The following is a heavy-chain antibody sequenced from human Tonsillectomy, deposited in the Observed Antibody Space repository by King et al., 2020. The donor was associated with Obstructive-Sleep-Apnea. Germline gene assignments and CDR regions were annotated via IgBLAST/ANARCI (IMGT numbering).Heavy chain of an antibody. CDR1: YW. D-gene: IGHD2-2*01. J-gene: IGHJ4*02. V-gene: IGHV5-10-1*01. CDR2: IDPSDSYT. CDR3: ARENPYSTRP. Sequence: YWISWVRQMPGKGLEWMGKIDPSDSYTNYNPSFQSHVTISVDNSISTAYLQFSSLKASDTAMYYCARENPYSTRPWGQGTMVTVSS.